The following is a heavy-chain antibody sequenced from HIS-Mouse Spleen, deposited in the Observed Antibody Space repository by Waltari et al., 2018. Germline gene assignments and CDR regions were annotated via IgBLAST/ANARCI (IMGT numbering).Heavy chain of an antibody. CDR1: GGSISSSSYY. D-gene: IGHD6-13*01. J-gene: IGHJ2*01. CDR2: IYYSGSP. V-gene: IGHV4-39*07. CDR3: AREIPYSSSWYDWYFDL. Sequence: QLQLQESGPGLVKPSETLSLTCTVSGGSISSSSYYWGWIRQPPGKGREWIGSIYYSGSPYSNPSLTSRVTISVDTSKNQFSLKLSSVTAADTAVYYCAREIPYSSSWYDWYFDLWGRGTLVTVSS.